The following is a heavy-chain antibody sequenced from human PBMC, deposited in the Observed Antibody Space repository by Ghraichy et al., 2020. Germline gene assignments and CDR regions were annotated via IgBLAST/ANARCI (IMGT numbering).Heavy chain of an antibody. CDR3: ARLLGSSGYFAFDY. CDR2: IYYSGST. V-gene: IGHV4-59*01. D-gene: IGHD3-22*01. Sequence: SETLSLTCTVSGGSISSYYWSWIRQPPGKGLEWIGYIYYSGSTNYNPSLKSRVTISVDTSKNQFSLKLSSVTAADTAVYYCARLLGSSGYFAFDYWGQGTLVTVSS. J-gene: IGHJ4*02. CDR1: GGSISSYY.